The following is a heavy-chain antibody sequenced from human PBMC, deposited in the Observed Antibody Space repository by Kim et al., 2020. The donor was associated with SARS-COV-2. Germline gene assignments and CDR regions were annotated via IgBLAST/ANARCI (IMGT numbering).Heavy chain of an antibody. D-gene: IGHD3-10*01. CDR3: AKDGAHRWFGVFPFDY. V-gene: IGHV3-23*01. Sequence: GGSLRLSCAASGFTFSSYAMSWVRQAPGKGLEWVSAISGSGGSTYYADSVKGRFTISRDNSKNTLYLQMNSLRAEDTAVYYCAKDGAHRWFGVFPFDYWGQGTLVTVSS. CDR1: GFTFSSYA. CDR2: ISGSGGST. J-gene: IGHJ4*02.